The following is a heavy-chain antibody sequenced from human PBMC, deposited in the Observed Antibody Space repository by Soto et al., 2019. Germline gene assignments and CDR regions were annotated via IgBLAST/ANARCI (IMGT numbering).Heavy chain of an antibody. CDR2: TYYRSKWYN. CDR1: GDSVSSNSAA. CDR3: ARSLQEAMDGNWFDP. V-gene: IGHV6-1*01. Sequence: SQTLSLTCAISGDSVSSNSAAWNWIRQSPSRGLEWLGRTYYRSKWYNDYAVSVKSRVTINPDTSKNQFSLQLNSVTPEDTAVYYCARSLQEAMDGNWFDPWGQGTLVTVSS. D-gene: IGHD1-26*01. J-gene: IGHJ5*02.